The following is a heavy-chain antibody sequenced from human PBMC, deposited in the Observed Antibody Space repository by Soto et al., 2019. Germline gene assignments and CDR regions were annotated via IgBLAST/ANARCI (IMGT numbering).Heavy chain of an antibody. Sequence: QVQLEESGPGLVKTSETLSLTCSVSGGSVTRINYYWSWIRQPPGKGLEWIGYIDNSGSTIYNPALRSRFAISLDTSKNHCALRLTSVTAVDTAVYYRARHQAPGDFPFDPWGQGTLVNVSS. D-gene: IGHD3-3*01. CDR2: IDNSGST. V-gene: IGHV4-61*03. CDR1: GGSVTRINYY. J-gene: IGHJ5*02. CDR3: ARHQAPGDFPFDP.